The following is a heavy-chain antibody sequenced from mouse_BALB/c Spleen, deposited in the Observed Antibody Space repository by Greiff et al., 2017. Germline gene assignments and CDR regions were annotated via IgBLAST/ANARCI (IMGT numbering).Heavy chain of an antibody. J-gene: IGHJ3*01. CDR3: ARGSSNWVFAY. Sequence: LQESGAELVRPGTSVKISCKASGYTFTNYWLGWVKQRPGHGLEWIGDIYPGGGYTNYNEKFKGKATLTADTSSSTAYMQLSSLTSEDSAVYFCARGSSNWVFAYWGQGTLVTVSA. D-gene: IGHD4-1*02. V-gene: IGHV1-63*02. CDR2: IYPGGGYT. CDR1: GYTFTNYW.